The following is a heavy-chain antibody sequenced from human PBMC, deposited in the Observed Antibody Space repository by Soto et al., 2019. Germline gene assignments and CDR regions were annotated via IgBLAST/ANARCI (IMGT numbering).Heavy chain of an antibody. D-gene: IGHD3-3*01. Sequence: LRLSCAASGFTFSSYGMHWVRQAPGKGLEWVAVIWYDGSNKFYADSVKGRFTISRDNSKNTLYLQMNSLRAEDTAVYYCARDGGDYDFWNGYYFDYWGPGTLVTVSS. CDR3: ARDGGDYDFWNGYYFDY. CDR1: GFTFSSYG. J-gene: IGHJ4*02. CDR2: IWYDGSNK. V-gene: IGHV3-33*01.